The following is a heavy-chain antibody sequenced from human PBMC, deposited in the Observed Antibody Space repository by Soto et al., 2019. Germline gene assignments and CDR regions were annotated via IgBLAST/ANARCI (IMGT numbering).Heavy chain of an antibody. V-gene: IGHV3-23*01. D-gene: IGHD3-10*01. CDR2: ISGSGEST. Sequence: RKEPGKGLEWVSSISGSGESTYYADSVKGRLSISRDNSKNTLYLQINSLRAEDTAVYYSAKRREGGYSTFDYWGQRTPVT. J-gene: IGHJ4*02. CDR3: AKRREGGYSTFDY.